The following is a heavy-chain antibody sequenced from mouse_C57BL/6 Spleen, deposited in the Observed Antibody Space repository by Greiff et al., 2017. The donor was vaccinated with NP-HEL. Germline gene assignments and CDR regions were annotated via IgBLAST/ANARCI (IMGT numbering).Heavy chain of an antibody. CDR1: GYTFTSYD. CDR3: ARGVDGDYDAMDY. J-gene: IGHJ4*01. V-gene: IGHV1-85*01. CDR2: INPKNGST. Sequence: QVQLQQSGPVLVRPGASVKMSCKASGYTFTSYDMSWVKQRHGQGLEWIGVINPKNGSTSYNEKFKGKATLTVAKSSSTAYMELNSLTSEDSAVYFGARGVDGDYDAMDYWGQGTSVTVSS. D-gene: IGHD2-3*01.